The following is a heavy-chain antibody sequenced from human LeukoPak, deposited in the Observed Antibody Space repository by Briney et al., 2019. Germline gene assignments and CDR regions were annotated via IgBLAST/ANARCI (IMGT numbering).Heavy chain of an antibody. CDR2: IYYSGST. V-gene: IGHV4-59*01. CDR3: ATTESGYDLFFDY. Sequence: SETLSLTCTVSGGSISSYYWSWIRQPPGTGLEWIGYIYYSGSTNYNPSLKSRVTISVDTSKNQFSLKLSSVTAADTAVYYCATTESGYDLFFDYWGQGTLVTVSS. CDR1: GGSISSYY. D-gene: IGHD5-12*01. J-gene: IGHJ4*02.